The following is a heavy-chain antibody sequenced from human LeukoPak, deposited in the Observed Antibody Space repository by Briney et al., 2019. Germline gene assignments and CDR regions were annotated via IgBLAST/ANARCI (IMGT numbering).Heavy chain of an antibody. J-gene: IGHJ3*02. CDR3: ARAPLSGTYYTDAFDI. V-gene: IGHV4-39*07. D-gene: IGHD1-26*01. CDR2: IYYSGTT. Sequence: RSSETLSLTCTVSGGSISSSHYYWAWIRQPPGKGLQWIGSIYYSGTTYYNPSLKSRVTVSVDTSKNQFSLKLTSVTAADTAVYFCARAPLSGTYYTDAFDIWGQGTMVTVSS. CDR1: GGSISSSHYY.